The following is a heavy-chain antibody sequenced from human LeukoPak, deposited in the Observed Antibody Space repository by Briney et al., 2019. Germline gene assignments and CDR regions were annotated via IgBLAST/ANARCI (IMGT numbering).Heavy chain of an antibody. J-gene: IGHJ4*02. CDR1: GFSFSSYE. V-gene: IGHV3-48*03. D-gene: IGHD6-19*01. CDR2: ISPSGSTK. CDR3: TKLAVASADS. Sequence: GGSLRLSCAASGFSFSSYEMNWVRQAPGKGLEWVSNISPSGSTKYYADSVKGRFTVSRDNAKNSLYLQMNSLRAGDTGVYYCTKLAVASADSWGQETLVTVSS.